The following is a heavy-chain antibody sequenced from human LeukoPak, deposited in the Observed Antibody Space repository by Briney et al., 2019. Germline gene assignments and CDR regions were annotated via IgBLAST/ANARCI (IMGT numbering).Heavy chain of an antibody. D-gene: IGHD3-22*01. CDR1: GITLSNYG. CDR3: AKRGVVIRVILVGFHKEAYYFDS. J-gene: IGHJ4*02. V-gene: IGHV3-23*01. CDR2: LSGSGGST. Sequence: PGGSLRLSCAVSGITLSNYGMSWVRQAPGKGLEWVAGLSGSGGSTNYADSVKGRFTISRGNPKNTLYLQMNSLRAEDTAVYFCAKRGVVIRVILVGFHKEAYYFDSWGQGALVTVSS.